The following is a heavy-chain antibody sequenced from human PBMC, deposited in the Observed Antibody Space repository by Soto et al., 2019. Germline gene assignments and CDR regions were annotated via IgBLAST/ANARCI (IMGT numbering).Heavy chain of an antibody. D-gene: IGHD2-2*01. J-gene: IGHJ6*02. CDR3: ARGDCSSTSCYHYYYYYGMDV. Sequence: GASVKVCCKASGGTFSSYAISWVRQAPGQGLEWMGGIIPIFGTANYAQKFQGRVTITADESTSTAYMELSSLRSEDTAVYYCARGDCSSTSCYHYYYYYGMDVWGQGTTVTVSS. V-gene: IGHV1-69*13. CDR1: GGTFSSYA. CDR2: IIPIFGTA.